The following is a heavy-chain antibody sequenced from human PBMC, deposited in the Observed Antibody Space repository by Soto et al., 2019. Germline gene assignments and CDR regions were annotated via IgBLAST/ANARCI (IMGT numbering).Heavy chain of an antibody. CDR1: GYTFTGYY. J-gene: IGHJ5*02. Sequence: ASVKVSCKASGYTFTGYYMHWVRQAPGQGLEWMGWINPNSGGTSYAQKFQGRVTMTRDTSISTAYMELSRLRSDDTAVYYCARVGYDILTGYPHWFDPWGQGTLVTVSS. D-gene: IGHD3-9*01. CDR3: ARVGYDILTGYPHWFDP. V-gene: IGHV1-2*02. CDR2: INPNSGGT.